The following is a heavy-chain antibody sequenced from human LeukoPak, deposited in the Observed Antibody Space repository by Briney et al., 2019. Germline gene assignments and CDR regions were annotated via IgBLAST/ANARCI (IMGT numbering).Heavy chain of an antibody. CDR2: FGPTGKT. CDR1: GFTVGSYY. CDR3: AREEWESKMGHFDC. V-gene: IGHV3-23*01. Sequence: GGSLRLSCAASGFTVGSYYMSWLRQAPGKGPEWVSSFGPTGKTYYADSVKGRFTISRDISKNTLYLQMNSLRAEDTAVFYCAREEWESKMGHFDCWGRGTLVTVPS. D-gene: IGHD1-26*01. J-gene: IGHJ4*02.